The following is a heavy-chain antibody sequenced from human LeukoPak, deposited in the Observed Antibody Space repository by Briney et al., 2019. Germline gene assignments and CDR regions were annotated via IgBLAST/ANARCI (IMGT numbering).Heavy chain of an antibody. D-gene: IGHD2-15*01. CDR3: AGFCSGGACYRVFDY. Sequence: PGGSLRLSCAASGFTFSSYEMNWVRQAPGKGLEWISYISSGGGGSTTYYADSVRGRFTISRDNAKNSLYLQMNSLRAEDTAVYYCAGFCSGGACYRVFDYWGQGTLVTVSS. CDR1: GFTFSSYE. CDR2: ISSGGGGSTT. V-gene: IGHV3-48*03. J-gene: IGHJ4*02.